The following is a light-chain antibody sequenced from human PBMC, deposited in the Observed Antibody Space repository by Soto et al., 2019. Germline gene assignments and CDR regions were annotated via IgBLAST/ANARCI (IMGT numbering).Light chain of an antibody. Sequence: DIQMTQSPSTLSASVGDRVTITCRASQSINTWLAWYQQKPGKAPKLLIYKASSLGRGVPSRFSGSGSGTDFTLTISSLQPDDFAIYYCQQYNSPSSYTFGQGTKLEIK. CDR2: KAS. J-gene: IGKJ2*01. CDR3: QQYNSPSSYT. CDR1: QSINTW. V-gene: IGKV1-5*03.